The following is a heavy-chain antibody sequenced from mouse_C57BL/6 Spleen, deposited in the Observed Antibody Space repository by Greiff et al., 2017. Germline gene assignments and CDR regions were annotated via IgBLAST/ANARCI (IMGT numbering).Heavy chain of an antibody. V-gene: IGHV1-53*01. CDR2: INPSNGGT. CDR1: GYTFTSYW. D-gene: IGHD2-5*01. Sequence: QVQLQQPGTELVKPGASVKLSCKASGYTFTSYWMHWVKQRPGQGLEWIGNINPSNGGTNYNEKCKSKATLTLDKSSSTAYMQLSSLTSEDSAVYYCARKNYSNPGFAYWGQGTLVTVSA. J-gene: IGHJ3*01. CDR3: ARKNYSNPGFAY.